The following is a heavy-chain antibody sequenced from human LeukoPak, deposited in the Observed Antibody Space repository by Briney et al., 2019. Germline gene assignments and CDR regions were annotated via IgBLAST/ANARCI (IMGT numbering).Heavy chain of an antibody. Sequence: SETLSLTCAVYGGSFSGYYWSWIRQPPGKGLEWIGEINHSGSTNYNPSLKSPVTISVDTSKNQFSLKLSSVTAADTAVYYCARGSTGYYFDYWGQGTLVTVSS. CDR1: GGSFSGYY. J-gene: IGHJ4*02. CDR2: INHSGST. D-gene: IGHD1-1*01. CDR3: ARGSTGYYFDY. V-gene: IGHV4-34*01.